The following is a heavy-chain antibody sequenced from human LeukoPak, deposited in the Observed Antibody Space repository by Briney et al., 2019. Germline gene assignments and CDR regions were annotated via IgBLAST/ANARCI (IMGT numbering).Heavy chain of an antibody. CDR1: GFTFSNYA. Sequence: PGGSLRLSCTASGFTFSNYAMTWVRQAPGKGLEWVSSISGSGGGTYYADSVKGRFTVSRDNSKNTLFLQMNSLRAEDTAVYYCAKDGGLWVSAHWGDSWGRGTLVTASS. J-gene: IGHJ4*02. V-gene: IGHV3-23*01. CDR2: ISGSGGGT. CDR3: AKDGGLWVSAHWGDS. D-gene: IGHD7-27*01.